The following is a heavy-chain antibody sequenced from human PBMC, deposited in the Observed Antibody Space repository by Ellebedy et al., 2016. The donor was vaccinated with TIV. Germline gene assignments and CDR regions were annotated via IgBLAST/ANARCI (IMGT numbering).Heavy chain of an antibody. Sequence: GGSLRLXXITSGFTFRRYAVSWVRQAPGRGLEWVSGINDVFETYYADSVKGRFTISRDTSRNSVYLQMDSLRADDTAVYYCARDYVSGEGTMFDYWGQGTLVTVSA. CDR1: GFTFRRYA. J-gene: IGHJ4*02. CDR2: INDVFET. V-gene: IGHV3-23*01. CDR3: ARDYVSGEGTMFDY. D-gene: IGHD1-26*01.